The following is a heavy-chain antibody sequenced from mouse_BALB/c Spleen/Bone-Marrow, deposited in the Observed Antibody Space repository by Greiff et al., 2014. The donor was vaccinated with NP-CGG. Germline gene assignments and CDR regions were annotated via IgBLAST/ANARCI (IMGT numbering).Heavy chain of an antibody. J-gene: IGHJ4*01. Sequence: QVQLKESGAELVRPGASVKLSCRASGYTFTSYWINWVKQRPGQGLEWIGSIYPSDSYTNYNQRFKDKATLTVDKSSSTAYMQLSSPTSEDPAVYYCTRYGNSHYYAMDYWGQGTSVTVSS. CDR1: GYTFTSYW. V-gene: IGHV1-69*02. D-gene: IGHD1-1*01. CDR3: TRYGNSHYYAMDY. CDR2: IYPSDSYT.